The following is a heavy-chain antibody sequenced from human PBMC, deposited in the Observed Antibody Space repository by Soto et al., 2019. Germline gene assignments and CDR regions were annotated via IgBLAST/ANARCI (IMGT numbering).Heavy chain of an antibody. CDR2: IIPILGIA. J-gene: IGHJ3*02. CDR3: ARDVWDIVVVPAAGDAFDI. Sequence: QVQLVQSGAEVKKPGSSVKVSCKASGGTFSSYTISWVRQAPGQGLEWMGRIIPILGIANYAQKFQGRVMITAYKXXSXAFXELSILRSEDTAVYYCARDVWDIVVVPAAGDAFDIWGQGTMVTVSS. D-gene: IGHD2-2*01. V-gene: IGHV1-69*08. CDR1: GGTFSSYT.